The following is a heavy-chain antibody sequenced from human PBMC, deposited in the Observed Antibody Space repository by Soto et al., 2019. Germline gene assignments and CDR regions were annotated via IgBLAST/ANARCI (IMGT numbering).Heavy chain of an antibody. D-gene: IGHD3-10*01. Sequence: GGSLRLSCAASGFTFSSYGMHWVRQAPGKGLEWVAVISYDGSNKYYADSVKGRFTISRDNSKNTLYLQMNSLRAEDTAVYYCAKPLDYYGSGSADYWGQGTLVTVSS. J-gene: IGHJ4*02. CDR1: GFTFSSYG. V-gene: IGHV3-30*18. CDR2: ISYDGSNK. CDR3: AKPLDYYGSGSADY.